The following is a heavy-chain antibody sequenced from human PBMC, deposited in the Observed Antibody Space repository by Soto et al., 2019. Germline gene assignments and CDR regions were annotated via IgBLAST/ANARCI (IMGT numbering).Heavy chain of an antibody. CDR2: ISSSSSYI. Sequence: GGSLRLSCAASGFTFSSYSMNWVRQAPGKGLEWVSSISSSSSYIYYADSVKGRFTISRDNAKNSLYLQMNSLRAEDTAVYYCARATNEGRYDFGPYGMDVWGQGTTVTVSS. CDR3: ARATNEGRYDFGPYGMDV. V-gene: IGHV3-21*01. CDR1: GFTFSSYS. J-gene: IGHJ6*02. D-gene: IGHD3-3*01.